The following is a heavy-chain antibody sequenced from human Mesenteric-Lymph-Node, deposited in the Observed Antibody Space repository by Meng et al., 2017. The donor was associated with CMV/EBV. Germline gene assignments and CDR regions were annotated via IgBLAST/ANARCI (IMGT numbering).Heavy chain of an antibody. V-gene: IGHV4-31*03. CDR1: GGSISSGGYY. CDR2: IYYSGST. J-gene: IGHJ4*02. CDR3: ARDCSRISCSFDY. D-gene: IGHD2-2*01. Sequence: SETLSLTCTVSGGSISSGGYYWSWIRQHPGKGLEWIGYIYYSGSTYYNPSLKSRVTISVDTSKNQFSLKLSSVTAADTAVYYCARDCSRISCSFDYWGQGTLVTVSS.